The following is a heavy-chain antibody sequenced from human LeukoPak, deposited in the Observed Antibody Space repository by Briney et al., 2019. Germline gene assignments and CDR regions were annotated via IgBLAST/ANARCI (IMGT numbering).Heavy chain of an antibody. V-gene: IGHV1-18*04. J-gene: IGHJ6*04. CDR2: ISAYNGNT. D-gene: IGHD3-10*01. CDR1: GYTFTRYG. Sequence: ASVKVSCKASGYTFTRYGISWVRQAPGQGLEWMGWISAYNGNTNYAQKLQGRVTMTTDTSTSTAYMELRSLRSDDTAVYYCARDERAGSGSYKYYYYGMDVWGNGTTVTVSS. CDR3: ARDERAGSGSYKYYYYGMDV.